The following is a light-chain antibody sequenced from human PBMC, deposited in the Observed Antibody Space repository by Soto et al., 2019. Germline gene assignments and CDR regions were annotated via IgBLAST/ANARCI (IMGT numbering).Light chain of an antibody. CDR1: SSNIGTNY. J-gene: IGLJ2*01. CDR2: RNN. CDR3: AAWDDSLSGVV. Sequence: QPVLTQPPSVSATPGQRVTISCSGSSSNIGTNYVYWYQQLPGTAPKLLIYRNNQRPSGVPDRFSGSKSGTSASLAVSGLRSEDEADYSCAAWDDSLSGVVFGGGTKLTVL. V-gene: IGLV1-47*01.